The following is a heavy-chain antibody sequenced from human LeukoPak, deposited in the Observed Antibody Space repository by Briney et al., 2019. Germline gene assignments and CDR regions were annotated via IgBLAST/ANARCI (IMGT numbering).Heavy chain of an antibody. CDR1: GGTFSNYA. CDR2: MNPNSGNT. V-gene: IGHV1-8*03. CDR3: ARDYGGNSGWFDP. J-gene: IGHJ5*02. Sequence: GASVKVSCKASGGTFSNYAINWVRQAPGQGLEWLGWMNPNSGNTGYAQKFQGRVTITRDTSISTAYMELSSLISEDTAVYYCARDYGGNSGWFDPWGQGTLVTVSS. D-gene: IGHD4-23*01.